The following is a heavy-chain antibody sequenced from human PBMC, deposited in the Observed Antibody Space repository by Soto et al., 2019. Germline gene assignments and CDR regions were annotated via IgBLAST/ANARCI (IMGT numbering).Heavy chain of an antibody. CDR2: MSGDGRT. V-gene: IGHV3-23*01. CDR3: VKWHTSNFDSLPFTGFDF. Sequence: EIQLLHSGGGLVQPGGSLRLSCVGSGFTFSDSVMAWVRQAPGKGLEWLSVMSGDGRTRYALSVTGRFTISRDNSKNTLYLQMRSLRAEDAAAYYCVKWHTSNFDSLPFTGFDFWGQGTQVTVSS. J-gene: IGHJ4*02. CDR1: GFTFSDSV. D-gene: IGHD3-22*01.